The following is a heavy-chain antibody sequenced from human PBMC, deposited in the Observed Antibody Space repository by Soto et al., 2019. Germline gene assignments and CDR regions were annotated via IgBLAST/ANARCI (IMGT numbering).Heavy chain of an antibody. CDR1: GFTVSTNS. D-gene: IGHD6-13*01. Sequence: EVQLVETGGGLIQPGGSLRLSWPAPGFTVSTNSMGGVPQAPGKGLGWVSVIYTGGSTYYADSVKGRLTISRDKSKNPLYLQMNSLRAEDTAVYYCAREARYSSSWEGNYWGQGTLVTVSS. CDR2: IYTGGST. CDR3: AREARYSSSWEGNY. V-gene: IGHV3-53*02. J-gene: IGHJ4*02.